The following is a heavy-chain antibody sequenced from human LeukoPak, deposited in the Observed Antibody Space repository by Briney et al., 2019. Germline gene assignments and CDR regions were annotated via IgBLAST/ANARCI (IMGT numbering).Heavy chain of an antibody. J-gene: IGHJ5*02. V-gene: IGHV4-59*01. Sequence: SETLSLTCAVSGGSMSSYYWSWIRQPPGKRLEWFGYIYYSGNTNSNPSLKSRVTISVDTSKNQFSLNLSSVTAADTAVYYCARVRDRSLNNWFDPWGQGTLVTVSS. CDR3: ARVRDRSLNNWFDP. CDR1: GGSMSSYY. CDR2: IYYSGNT. D-gene: IGHD3-22*01.